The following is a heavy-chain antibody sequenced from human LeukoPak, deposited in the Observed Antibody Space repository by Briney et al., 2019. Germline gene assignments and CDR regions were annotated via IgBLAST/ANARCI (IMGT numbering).Heavy chain of an antibody. V-gene: IGHV4-4*07. Sequence: SETLSLTRTISGGSISSYYWSWIRQPAGKGLEWIGRIYTSGSTNYNPSLKSRVTMSVDTSKNQFSLKLSSVTAADTAVYYCARDQYYYDILTGYYRYFDYWGQGTLVTVSS. J-gene: IGHJ4*02. CDR3: ARDQYYYDILTGYYRYFDY. CDR2: IYTSGST. D-gene: IGHD3-9*01. CDR1: GGSISSYY.